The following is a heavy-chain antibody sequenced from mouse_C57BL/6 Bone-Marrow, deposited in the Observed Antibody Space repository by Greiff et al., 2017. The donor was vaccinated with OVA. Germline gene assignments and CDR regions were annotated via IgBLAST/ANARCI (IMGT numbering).Heavy chain of an antibody. D-gene: IGHD2-3*01. Sequence: EVKVEESGEGLVKPGGSLKLSCAASGFTFSSYAMSWVRQTPEKRLEWVAYISSGGDYIYYADTVKGRFTISRDNARNTLYLQMSSLKSEDTAMYYCTRAIYDGYSAWFAYWGQGTLVTVSA. CDR3: TRAIYDGYSAWFAY. V-gene: IGHV5-9-1*02. CDR2: ISSGGDYI. CDR1: GFTFSSYA. J-gene: IGHJ3*01.